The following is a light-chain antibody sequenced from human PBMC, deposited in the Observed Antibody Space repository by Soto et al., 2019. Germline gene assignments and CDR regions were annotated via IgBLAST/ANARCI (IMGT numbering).Light chain of an antibody. CDR3: SSFTSSSTLYV. Sequence: QSVLTQPASVSGSPGQSITISCSGTSSDIGGYDYVSWYQQHPGKAPKLVIYEGSKRPSGVSNRFSGSKSGNTASLTITGLQAEDEADYYCSSFTSSSTLYVFGTGTKVTVL. CDR1: SSDIGGYDY. J-gene: IGLJ1*01. CDR2: EGS. V-gene: IGLV2-14*01.